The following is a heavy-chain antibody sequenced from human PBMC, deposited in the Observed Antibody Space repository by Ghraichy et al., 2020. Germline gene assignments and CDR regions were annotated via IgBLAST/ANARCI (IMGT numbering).Heavy chain of an antibody. CDR3: ARDARGDCYSPTGADAFDI. Sequence: GSLRLSCAASGFTFSSYSMNWVRQAPGKGLEWVSSISSSSSYIYYADSVKGRFTISRDNAKNSLYLQMNSLRAEDTAVYYCARDARGDCYSPTGADAFDIWGQGTMVTVSS. J-gene: IGHJ3*02. CDR1: GFTFSSYS. CDR2: ISSSSSYI. V-gene: IGHV3-21*01. D-gene: IGHD2-21*02.